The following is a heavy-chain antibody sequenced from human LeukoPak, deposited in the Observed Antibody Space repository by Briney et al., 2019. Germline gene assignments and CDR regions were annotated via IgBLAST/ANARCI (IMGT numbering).Heavy chain of an antibody. CDR1: GFTFSKYW. Sequence: HPGGSLRLSCAASGFTFSKYWMLWVRQAPGKGLESVSRINTDGTVTTYADSVKGRFTVSRDNADNTMFLQMNSARDEDTAVYYCATKQWLAPPPDSWGQGTPVTVSS. CDR3: ATKQWLAPPPDS. CDR2: INTDGTVT. D-gene: IGHD6-19*01. V-gene: IGHV3-74*01. J-gene: IGHJ4*02.